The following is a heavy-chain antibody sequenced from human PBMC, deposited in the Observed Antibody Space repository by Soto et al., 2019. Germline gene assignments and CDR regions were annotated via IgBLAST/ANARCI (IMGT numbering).Heavy chain of an antibody. CDR2: IDHEDDET. D-gene: IGHD5-18*01. Sequence: QVQLVQSGAEVKKPGASVKVSCTVSGYTLTELSMHWVRQAPGKGLEWMGGIDHEDDETIYAQKFQGRVTMTEDTTKDTAYIELSSLRSDDTAVYYCAIGYSYGYGHIPWNNWFDPWGQGTLVNVSS. CDR1: GYTLTELS. V-gene: IGHV1-24*01. CDR3: AIGYSYGYGHIPWNNWFDP. J-gene: IGHJ5*02.